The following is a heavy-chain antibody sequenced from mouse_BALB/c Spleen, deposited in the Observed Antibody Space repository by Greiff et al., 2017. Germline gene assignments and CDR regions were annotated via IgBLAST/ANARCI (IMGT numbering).Heavy chain of an antibody. D-gene: IGHD2-3*01. CDR1: GFTFSNYW. CDR3: TRIYDGYPAWFAY. V-gene: IGHV6-6*02. Sequence: VQLKESGGGLVQPGGSMKLSCVASGFTFSNYWMNWVRQSPEKGLEWVAEIRLKSNNYATHYAESVKGRFTISRDDSKSSVYLQMNNLRAEDTGIYYCTRIYDGYPAWFAYWGQGTLVTVSA. CDR2: IRLKSNNYAT. J-gene: IGHJ3*01.